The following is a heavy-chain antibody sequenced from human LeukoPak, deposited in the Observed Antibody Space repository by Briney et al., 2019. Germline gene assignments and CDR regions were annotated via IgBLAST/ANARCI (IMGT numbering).Heavy chain of an antibody. D-gene: IGHD1-1*01. J-gene: IGHJ4*02. Sequence: GASVKVSCKASGYTFSTYYMHWVRQAPGQGLEWVGMIKTDAGTTNYAQNFRGRVTVTTDMSTSTVYMELSSLRVDDTAVYYCARESPTTTYSDYWGQGTVDTVSS. CDR2: IKTDAGTT. CDR3: ARESPTTTYSDY. V-gene: IGHV1-46*01. CDR1: GYTFSTYY.